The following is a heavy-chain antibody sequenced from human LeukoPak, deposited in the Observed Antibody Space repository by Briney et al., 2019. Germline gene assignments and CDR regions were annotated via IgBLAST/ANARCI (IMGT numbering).Heavy chain of an antibody. V-gene: IGHV4-59*01. Sequence: SETLSLTCTVSGGSISSYYWSWIRQPPGKGLEWIGYIYYSGSTNYNPSLKSRVTISVDTSKNQFSLKLSSVTAADTAVYYCARARIDSSRWHYYFDYWGQGTLVTVSS. D-gene: IGHD6-13*01. CDR3: ARARIDSSRWHYYFDY. CDR1: GGSISSYY. J-gene: IGHJ4*02. CDR2: IYYSGST.